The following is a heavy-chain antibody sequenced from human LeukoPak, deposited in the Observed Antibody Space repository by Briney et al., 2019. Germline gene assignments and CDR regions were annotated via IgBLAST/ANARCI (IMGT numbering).Heavy chain of an antibody. CDR3: ARGREGYNSNWFDP. CDR2: INHSGST. CDR1: GGSFSGYY. J-gene: IGHJ5*02. D-gene: IGHD5-24*01. Sequence: SETLSLTCAVYGGSFSGYYWSWIRQPPGKGLEWIGEINHSGSTNYNPSLKSRVTISVDTSKNQFSLKLSSVAPADTAVYYCARGREGYNSNWFDPWGQGTLVTVSS. V-gene: IGHV4-34*01.